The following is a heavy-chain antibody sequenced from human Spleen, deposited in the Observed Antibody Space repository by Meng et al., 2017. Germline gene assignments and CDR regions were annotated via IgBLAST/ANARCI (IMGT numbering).Heavy chain of an antibody. CDR2: TQHRSKWYN. J-gene: IGHJ5*02. Sequence: QVQLQQSGPGLVKPSQTLSLTCAISGDSVSSNSPASNWIRQSPSRGLEWLGRTQHRSKWYNDYAVSMKSRITINPDTSKSQFSLKLTSVTAADTAVYYCVRSSGWVRTGFNPWGQGTLVTVSS. CDR3: VRSSGWVRTGFNP. D-gene: IGHD6-19*01. CDR1: GDSVSSNSPA. V-gene: IGHV6-1*01.